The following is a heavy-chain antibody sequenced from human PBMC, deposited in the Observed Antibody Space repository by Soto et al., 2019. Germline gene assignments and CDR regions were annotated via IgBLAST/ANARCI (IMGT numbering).Heavy chain of an antibody. D-gene: IGHD6-19*01. CDR2: FDPEDGET. CDR3: AGSIAVAGTPRFDY. V-gene: IGHV1-24*01. CDR1: GYTLTELS. Sequence: ASVKVSCKVSGYTLTELSMHWVRQAPGKGLEWMGGFDPEDGETIYAQKFQGRVTMTEDTSTDTAYMELSSLRSEDTAVYYCAGSIAVAGTPRFDYWGQGTPVTVSS. J-gene: IGHJ4*02.